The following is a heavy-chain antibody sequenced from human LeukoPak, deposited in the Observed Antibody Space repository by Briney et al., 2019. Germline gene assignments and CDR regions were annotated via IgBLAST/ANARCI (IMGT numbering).Heavy chain of an antibody. J-gene: IGHJ4*02. Sequence: PGGSLRLSCAASGFTFSSYWMHWVRQAPGKGLEWVAFIRYDGSNKYYADSVKGRFTISRDKSKNTLYLQMNSLRAEDTAVYYCARESESYDSSGSTFNYWGQGTLVTVSS. CDR3: ARESESYDSSGSTFNY. CDR2: IRYDGSNK. CDR1: GFTFSSYW. D-gene: IGHD3-22*01. V-gene: IGHV3-30*02.